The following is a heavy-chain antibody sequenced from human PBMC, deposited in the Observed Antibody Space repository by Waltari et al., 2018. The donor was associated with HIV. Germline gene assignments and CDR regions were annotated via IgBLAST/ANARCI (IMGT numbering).Heavy chain of an antibody. V-gene: IGHV3-7*01. CDR2: IKQDGSEK. D-gene: IGHD5-12*01. CDR3: ARDHTWLHSDS. CDR1: GFPFSTSW. J-gene: IGHJ4*02. Sequence: EVQLVESGGGLVQPGGSLRPSCAASGFPFSTSWMSWVRQAPGKGLEWVANIKQDGSEKYYVDSVKGRFTISRDNTKNSLYLQMNSLRAEDTAVYYCARDHTWLHSDSWGQGTLVTVSS.